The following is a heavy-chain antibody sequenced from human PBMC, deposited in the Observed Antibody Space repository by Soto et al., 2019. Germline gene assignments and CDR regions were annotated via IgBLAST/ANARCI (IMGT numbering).Heavy chain of an antibody. CDR1: GGSINNYY. J-gene: IGHJ4*02. CDR3: ARGYCTGGTCYRFNFDN. CDR2: IYYSGST. D-gene: IGHD2-15*01. V-gene: IGHV4-59*01. Sequence: PSETLSLTCTVSGGSINNYYWSWIRQPPGKGLEWIGYIYYSGSTNYNPSLKSRVTISVDTSKNQFSLKLSSVTAADTAVYYCARGYCTGGTCYRFNFDNWGQGTLVTVSS.